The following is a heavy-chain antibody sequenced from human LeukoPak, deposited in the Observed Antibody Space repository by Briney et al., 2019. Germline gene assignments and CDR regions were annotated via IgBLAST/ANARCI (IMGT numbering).Heavy chain of an antibody. CDR2: ISYDGNTK. CDR3: AKDARIVMKVVVRGARPYYFDY. Sequence: GGSLRLSCAASGFSFSSYGMQWVRQAPGKGLEWVAVISYDGNTKYYADSVKGRFTIFRDNSKNTLYLQMNSLRAEDTAMYYCAKDARIVMKVVVRGARPYYFDYWGQGTLVTVSS. J-gene: IGHJ4*02. D-gene: IGHD3-22*01. CDR1: GFSFSSYG. V-gene: IGHV3-30*18.